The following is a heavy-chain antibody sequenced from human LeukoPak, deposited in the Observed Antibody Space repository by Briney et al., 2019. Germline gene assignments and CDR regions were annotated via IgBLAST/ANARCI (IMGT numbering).Heavy chain of an antibody. V-gene: IGHV4-61*02. D-gene: IGHD6-19*01. CDR3: ARGAGIAVAGTRFDP. J-gene: IGHJ5*02. Sequence: SQTLSFTCTVSGGSISSGSYYWSWIRQPAGKGLEWIGRIYTSGSTNYNPSLKSRVTISVDTSKNQFSLKLSSVTAADTAVYYCARGAGIAVAGTRFDPWGQGTLVTVSS. CDR1: GGSISSGSYY. CDR2: IYTSGST.